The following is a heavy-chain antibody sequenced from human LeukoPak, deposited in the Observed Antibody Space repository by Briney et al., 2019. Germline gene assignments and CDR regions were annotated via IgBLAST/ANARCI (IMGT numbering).Heavy chain of an antibody. J-gene: IGHJ5*02. CDR3: RDPFDP. V-gene: IGHV3-30*02. Sequence: GGSLRLSCAASGFTFSSYGMHWVRQAPGKGLEWVAFIRYDGSDKFYADSVKGRFTISRDNSKNTLYLQMNSLRVEDTAVYYCRDPFDPWGQGTLVTVSS. CDR2: IRYDGSDK. CDR1: GFTFSSYG.